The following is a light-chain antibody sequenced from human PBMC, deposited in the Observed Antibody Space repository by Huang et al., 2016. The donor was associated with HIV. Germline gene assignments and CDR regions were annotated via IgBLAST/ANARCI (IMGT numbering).Light chain of an antibody. J-gene: IGKJ1*01. V-gene: IGKV1-NL1*01. CDR3: QQYFSALWT. CDR2: GAS. CDR1: QGISNS. Sequence: DIQMTQSPSSLSASVADRVTITCRASQGISNSLAWYQQKTGKPPRLLVSGASKLESGVPPRFSGSGSGTCYTLTISSLQPEDFATYYCQQYFSALWTFGQGTKV.